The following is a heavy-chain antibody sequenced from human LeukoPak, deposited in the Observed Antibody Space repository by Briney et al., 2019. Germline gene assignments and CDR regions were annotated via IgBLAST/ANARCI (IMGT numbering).Heavy chain of an antibody. CDR3: ARAGGYGDYVGWFDP. J-gene: IGHJ5*02. Sequence: ASVKVSCKASGYTFTSYGISWVRQAPGQGLEWMGWISAYNGNTNYAQKLQGRVTMTTDTSTSIAYMELRSLRSDDTAVYYCARAGGYGDYVGWFDPWGQGTLVTVSS. CDR2: ISAYNGNT. CDR1: GYTFTSYG. D-gene: IGHD4-17*01. V-gene: IGHV1-18*01.